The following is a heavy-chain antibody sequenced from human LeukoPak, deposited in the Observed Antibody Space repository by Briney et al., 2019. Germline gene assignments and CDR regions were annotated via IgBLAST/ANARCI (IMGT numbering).Heavy chain of an antibody. CDR1: GGTFSSYA. CDR3: ARVRRASGNWFDP. J-gene: IGHJ5*02. Sequence: GSSVKVSCKASGGTFSSYAISWVRRAPGQGLEWMGRIIPILGIANYAQKFQGRVTITADKSTSTAYMELRSLRSDDTAVYYCARVRRASGNWFDPWGQGTLVTVSS. CDR2: IIPILGIA. D-gene: IGHD3-10*01. V-gene: IGHV1-69*04.